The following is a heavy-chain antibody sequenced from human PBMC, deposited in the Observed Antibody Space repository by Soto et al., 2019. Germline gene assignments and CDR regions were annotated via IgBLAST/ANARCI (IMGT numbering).Heavy chain of an antibody. CDR3: AKDLGSGKPYYYYAMDV. V-gene: IGHV3-30*18. D-gene: IGHD3-10*01. CDR1: GFIFSRYG. CDR2: ISYDGSNK. Sequence: GGSLRLSCAASGFIFSRYGMHWVRQAPGKGLEWVAVISYDGSNKYYAESVKGRFIISRDKSENTLYLQMNSLRAEDTAVYYCAKDLGSGKPYYYYAMDVWGQGTTVT. J-gene: IGHJ6*02.